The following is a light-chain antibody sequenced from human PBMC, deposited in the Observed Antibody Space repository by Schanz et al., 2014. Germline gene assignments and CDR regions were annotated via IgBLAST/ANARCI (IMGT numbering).Light chain of an antibody. CDR2: EVS. V-gene: IGLV2-14*02. CDR1: SSDVGTYNL. J-gene: IGLJ1*01. CDR3: SSYTSSSTRV. Sequence: QSALTQPASVSGSPGQSITISCTGTSSDVGTYNLVSWYQQHPGKAPKLMISEVSKRPSGVSNRFSASKSGYTASLTISGLQAEDEADYYCSSYTSSSTRVFGTGTKLTVL.